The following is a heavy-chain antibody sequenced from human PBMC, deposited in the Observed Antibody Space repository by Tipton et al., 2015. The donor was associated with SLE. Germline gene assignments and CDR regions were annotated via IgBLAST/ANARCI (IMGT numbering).Heavy chain of an antibody. CDR3: ARDLGRYSSSYDAFDI. Sequence: GSLRLSCAASGFTFSSYWMSWVRQAPGKGLEWVANIKQDGSEKYYVDSVKGRFTISRDNAKNSLYLQMNSLRAEDTAVDYCARDLGRYSSSYDAFDIWGQGTMVTVSS. CDR1: GFTFSSYW. V-gene: IGHV3-7*01. D-gene: IGHD6-6*01. J-gene: IGHJ3*02. CDR2: IKQDGSEK.